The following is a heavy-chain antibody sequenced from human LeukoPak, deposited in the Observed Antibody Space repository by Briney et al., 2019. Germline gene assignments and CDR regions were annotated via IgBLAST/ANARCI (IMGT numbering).Heavy chain of an antibody. D-gene: IGHD3-22*01. CDR3: ARDRNYYDSSGYTHYYYHMDV. V-gene: IGHV3-30-3*01. CDR2: ISYDGSNK. Sequence: GGSLRLSCAASGFTFSSYVMHWVRQAPGKGLEWVAVISYDGSNKYYADSVRGRFTISRDNSKNTLYLQMNSLRPEDTAVYYCARDRNYYDSSGYTHYYYHMDVWGKGTTVTVSS. CDR1: GFTFSSYV. J-gene: IGHJ6*03.